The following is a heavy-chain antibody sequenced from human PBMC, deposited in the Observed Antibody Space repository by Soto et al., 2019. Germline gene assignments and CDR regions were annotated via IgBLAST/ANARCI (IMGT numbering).Heavy chain of an antibody. V-gene: IGHV4-31*03. Sequence: SETLSLTCTVSGGSISSGGYYWSWIRQHPGKGLEWIGYIYYSGSTYYNPSLKSRVTISVDTSKNQFSLKLSSVTAADTAVYFCARLEGLATISYYFDFWGQGALVTVSS. CDR3: ARLEGLATISYYFDF. CDR2: IYYSGST. D-gene: IGHD3-9*01. J-gene: IGHJ4*02. CDR1: GGSISSGGYY.